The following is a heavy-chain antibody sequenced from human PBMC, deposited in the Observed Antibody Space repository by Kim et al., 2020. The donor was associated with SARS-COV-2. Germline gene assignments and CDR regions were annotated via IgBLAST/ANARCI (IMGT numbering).Heavy chain of an antibody. D-gene: IGHD6-6*01. Sequence: YAPSGKGRITVIPTTSKNQFTLQLNSVTPEDTAVYYCARDRLRAGKGVDYWGQGTLVTVSS. J-gene: IGHJ4*02. CDR3: ARDRLRAGKGVDY. V-gene: IGHV6-1*01.